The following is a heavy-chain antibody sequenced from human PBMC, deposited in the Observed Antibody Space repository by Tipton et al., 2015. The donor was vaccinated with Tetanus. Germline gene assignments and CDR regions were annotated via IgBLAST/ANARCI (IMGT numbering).Heavy chain of an antibody. CDR2: ISGGSDYM. Sequence: SLRLSCAASGFMFSGYSISWVRQAPGKGLEWVSSISGGSDYMYYGGSVRGRFTISRDNAQNSLFLQMNSLRAEDTAVYYCARQRVAYSSTWYDSWGQGIMVTVSS. CDR3: ARQRVAYSSTWYDS. CDR1: GFMFSGYS. D-gene: IGHD5-18*01. V-gene: IGHV3-21*01. J-gene: IGHJ5*01.